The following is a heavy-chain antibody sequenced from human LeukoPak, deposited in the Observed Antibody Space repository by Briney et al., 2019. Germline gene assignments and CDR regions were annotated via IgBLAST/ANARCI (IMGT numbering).Heavy chain of an antibody. CDR3: ARVARMVATISEDYYYYYGMDV. CDR1: GGTFSSYA. V-gene: IGHV1-69*13. J-gene: IGHJ6*02. D-gene: IGHD5-12*01. CDR2: IIPIFGTA. Sequence: GASVKVSCKASGGTFSSYAISWVRQAPGQGLEWMGGIIPIFGTANYAQKFQGRVTITADESTSTAYMELSSPRSEDTAVYYCARVARMVATISEDYYYYYGMDVWGQGTTVTVSS.